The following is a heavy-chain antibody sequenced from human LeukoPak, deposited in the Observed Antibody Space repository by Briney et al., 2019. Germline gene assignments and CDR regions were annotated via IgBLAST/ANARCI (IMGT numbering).Heavy chain of an antibody. CDR2: INPSGGST. J-gene: IGHJ4*02. CDR1: GYTFTSYY. V-gene: IGHV1-46*01. CDR3: ASPLLPYYYDSSGYYGY. Sequence: GASVKVSCKASGYTFTSYYMHWVRQAPGQGLEWMGIINPSGGSTSYAQKFQGRVTMTRDTSTSTVYMELSSLRSEDTAVYYCASPLLPYYYDSSGYYGYWGQGTLVTVSS. D-gene: IGHD3-22*01.